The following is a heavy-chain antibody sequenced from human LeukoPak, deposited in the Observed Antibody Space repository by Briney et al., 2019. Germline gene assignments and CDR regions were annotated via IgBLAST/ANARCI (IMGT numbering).Heavy chain of an antibody. CDR3: ARRAQYYDFWSGYKEGGWFDP. D-gene: IGHD3-3*01. Sequence: SETQSLTCAVYGGSFSGYYWSWIRQPPGKGLEWIGEINHSGSTNYNPSLKSRVTISVDTSKNQFSLKLSSVTAADTAVYYCARRAQYYDFWSGYKEGGWFDPWGQGTLVTVSS. V-gene: IGHV4-34*01. CDR2: INHSGST. J-gene: IGHJ5*02. CDR1: GGSFSGYY.